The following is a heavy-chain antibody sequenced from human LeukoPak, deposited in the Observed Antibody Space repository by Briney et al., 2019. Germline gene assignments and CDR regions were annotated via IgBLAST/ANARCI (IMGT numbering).Heavy chain of an antibody. CDR2: IKQDGSEK. J-gene: IGHJ4*02. V-gene: IGHV3-7*01. Sequence: GGSLRLSCAASGFTFSSHWMNWVRQAPGKGLEWVANIKQDGSEKYYVDSVKGRFTISRDNAKSSLHLQMNSLRAEDTAVYYCARDHTVGQWPTHFDYWGQGTLVTVSS. D-gene: IGHD6-19*01. CDR1: GFTFSSHW. CDR3: ARDHTVGQWPTHFDY.